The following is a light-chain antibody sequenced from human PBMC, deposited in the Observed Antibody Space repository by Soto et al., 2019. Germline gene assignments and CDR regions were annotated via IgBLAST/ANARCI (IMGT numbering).Light chain of an antibody. CDR1: SSNIGAGYD. Sequence: QLVLTQPPSVSGAPGQTVTISCTGSSSNIGAGYDVHWYQQLPGTAPKLLLYGATNRPSGIPDRLSGSKSGTSASLAITWLQAEDEAHYYCQSYDSSLTGSVFGGGTKLTVL. J-gene: IGLJ2*01. CDR3: QSYDSSLTGSV. CDR2: GAT. V-gene: IGLV1-40*01.